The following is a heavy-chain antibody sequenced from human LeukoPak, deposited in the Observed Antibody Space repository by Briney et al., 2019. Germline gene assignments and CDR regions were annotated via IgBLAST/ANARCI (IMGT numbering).Heavy chain of an antibody. CDR2: INHSGST. V-gene: IGHV4-34*01. CDR3: ARGRTVLSSYDSSGAP. J-gene: IGHJ5*02. Sequence: GSLRLSCAASGFTFSSYWMSWVRQPPGKGLEWIGEINHSGSTNYNPSLKSRVTISVDTSKNQFSLKLSSVTAADTAVYYCARGRTVLSSYDSSGAPWGQGTLVTASS. CDR1: GFTFSSYW. D-gene: IGHD3-22*01.